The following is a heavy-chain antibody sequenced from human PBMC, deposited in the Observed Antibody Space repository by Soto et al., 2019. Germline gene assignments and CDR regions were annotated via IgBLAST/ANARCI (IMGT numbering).Heavy chain of an antibody. CDR3: ARDRRAYYDFWSGYHNWFDP. CDR1: GFTFSSYA. Sequence: GGSLRLSCAASGFTFSSYAMHWVRQAPGKGLEWVAVISYDGSNKYYADSVKGRFTISRDNSKNTLYLQMNSLRAEDTAVYYCARDRRAYYDFWSGYHNWFDPWGQGTLVTVS. J-gene: IGHJ5*02. D-gene: IGHD3-3*01. CDR2: ISYDGSNK. V-gene: IGHV3-30-3*01.